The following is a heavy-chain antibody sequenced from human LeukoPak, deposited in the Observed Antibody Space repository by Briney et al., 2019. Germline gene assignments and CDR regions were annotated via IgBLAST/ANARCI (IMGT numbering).Heavy chain of an antibody. CDR2: IYHSGST. J-gene: IGHJ5*02. D-gene: IGHD2-15*01. Sequence: PSETLSLTCAVSGGSISSGGYSWSWIRQPPGKGLEWIGYIYHSGSTYYNPSLKSRVTISVDTSKNQFSLKLSSVTAADTAVYYCARDRGGYCSGGSCYGVLDPWGQGTLVTVSS. CDR3: ARDRGGYCSGGSCYGVLDP. CDR1: GGSISSGGYS. V-gene: IGHV4-30-2*01.